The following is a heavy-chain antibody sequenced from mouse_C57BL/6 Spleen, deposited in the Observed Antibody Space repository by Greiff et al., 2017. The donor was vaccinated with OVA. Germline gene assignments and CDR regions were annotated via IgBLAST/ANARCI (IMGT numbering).Heavy chain of an antibody. Sequence: QVQLKQPGAELVRPGSSVKLSCKASGYTFTSYWMHWVKQRPIQGLEWIGNIDPSDSETHYNQKFKDKATLTVDKSSSTAYMQLSSLTSEDSAVYYCARESNTWFAYWGQGTLVTVSA. CDR3: ARESNTWFAY. CDR2: IDPSDSET. J-gene: IGHJ3*01. V-gene: IGHV1-52*01. CDR1: GYTFTSYW. D-gene: IGHD2-5*01.